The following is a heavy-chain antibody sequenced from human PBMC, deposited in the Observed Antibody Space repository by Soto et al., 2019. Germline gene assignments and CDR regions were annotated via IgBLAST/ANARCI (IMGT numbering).Heavy chain of an antibody. J-gene: IGHJ6*02. Sequence: QVQLVQSGAVVKKPGSSVKVSCKASGGTFSSYAISWVRQAPGQGLEWMGGIIPIFGTANYAQKFQGRVTIAAGDSTSRARMGLSGLRSEDTAVYYCARDAAVAVSHYGMDVWGQGTPVTVCS. V-gene: IGHV1-69*01. CDR1: GGTFSSYA. D-gene: IGHD6-19*01. CDR2: IIPIFGTA. CDR3: ARDAAVAVSHYGMDV.